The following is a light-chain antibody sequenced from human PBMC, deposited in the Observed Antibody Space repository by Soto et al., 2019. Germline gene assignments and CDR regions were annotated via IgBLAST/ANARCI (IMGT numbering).Light chain of an antibody. V-gene: IGLV2-14*01. J-gene: IGLJ1*01. CDR1: SSDIGAYDY. CDR2: EVN. CDR3: SSYTPSRNTYV. Sequence: QSALTQPASLSGCPGQSITISCTGTSSDIGAYDYVSWFQQHPGKAPKLMISEVNNRPSGVSNRFSGSKSGNTAYLTISGLQAEDEADYYCSSYTPSRNTYVVGTGTKV.